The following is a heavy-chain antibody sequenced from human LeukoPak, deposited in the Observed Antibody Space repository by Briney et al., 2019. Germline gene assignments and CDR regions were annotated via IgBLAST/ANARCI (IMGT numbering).Heavy chain of an antibody. Sequence: GGSLRLSCEASGFNVSANYMSWVRQAPGKGLEWVSVIYIAGNTYYTDSVKGRFTISRDNSKNTLCLQMNSLRAEDTAVYYCARAFSNYDHMDVWGKGTTVIVSS. J-gene: IGHJ6*03. CDR1: GFNVSANY. CDR2: IYIAGNT. CDR3: ARAFSNYDHMDV. V-gene: IGHV3-66*02.